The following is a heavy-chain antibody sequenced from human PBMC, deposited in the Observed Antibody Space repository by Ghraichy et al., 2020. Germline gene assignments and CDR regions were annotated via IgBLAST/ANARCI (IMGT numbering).Heavy chain of an antibody. Sequence: GESLNISCAASGFTFSSYSMNWVRQAPGKGLEWVSYISSSSSTIYYADSVKGRFTISRDNAKNSLYLQMNSLRDEDTAVYYCARGVPADFRDGYNPVYFDYWGQGTLVTVSS. CDR1: GFTFSSYS. D-gene: IGHD5-24*01. CDR2: ISSSSSTI. CDR3: ARGVPADFRDGYNPVYFDY. J-gene: IGHJ4*02. V-gene: IGHV3-48*02.